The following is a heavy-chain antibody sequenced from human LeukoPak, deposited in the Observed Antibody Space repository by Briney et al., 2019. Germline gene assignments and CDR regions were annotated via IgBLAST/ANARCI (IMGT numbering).Heavy chain of an antibody. CDR3: ARKALPGNWFDP. V-gene: IGHV4-4*07. J-gene: IGHJ5*02. CDR1: GDSISSYY. Sequence: PSETLSLTCTVSGDSISSYYWSWIRQPAGKGLEWIGRIYASGSTNYNPSLKSRVTMSLDTSKNQFSLNLSSVTAADTAVHYCARKALPGNWFDPWGQGTLVTVSS. CDR2: IYASGST.